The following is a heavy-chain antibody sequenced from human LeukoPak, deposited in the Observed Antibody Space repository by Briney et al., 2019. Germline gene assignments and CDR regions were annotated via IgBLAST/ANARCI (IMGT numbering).Heavy chain of an antibody. CDR1: GFTFSSYV. V-gene: IGHV3-23*01. CDR3: ASSSYLLYFDY. Sequence: GGSLRLSCAASGFTFSSYVMFWVRQAPGKGLEWVSAISGSGGSTYYADSVKGRFTISRDNSKNTLYLQMNSLRAEDTAVYYCASSSYLLYFDYWGQGTLVTVSS. CDR2: ISGSGGST. D-gene: IGHD2-21*01. J-gene: IGHJ4*02.